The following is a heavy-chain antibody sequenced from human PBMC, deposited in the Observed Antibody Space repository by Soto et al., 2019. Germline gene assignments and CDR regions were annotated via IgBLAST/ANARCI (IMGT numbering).Heavy chain of an antibody. V-gene: IGHV4-34*01. J-gene: IGHJ5*02. CDR2: INHTGGT. CDR3: ARGNVENWFGP. Sequence: PSETLSLTCAVYGGSVNGYYWNWIRQPPGKGLEWIGEINHTGGTHYNPSLKSRVTMSVDTSKNQFSLRLSSVTAADTAVYFCARGNVENWFGPWGQGIPVTVSS. CDR1: GGSVNGYY.